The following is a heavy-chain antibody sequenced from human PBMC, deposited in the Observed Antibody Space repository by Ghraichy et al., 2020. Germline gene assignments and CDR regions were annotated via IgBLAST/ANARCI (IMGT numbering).Heavy chain of an antibody. V-gene: IGHV4-34*01. CDR1: GGSFSGYY. D-gene: IGHD5-24*01. J-gene: IGHJ2*01. CDR2: INHSGST. Sequence: ESLNISCAVYGGSFSGYYWSWIRQPPGKGLEWIGEINHSGSTNYNPSLKSRVTISVDTSKNQFSLKLSSVTAADTAVYYCARFEIEMATKWSYWYFNLWGRGTLVTVSS. CDR3: ARFEIEMATKWSYWYFNL.